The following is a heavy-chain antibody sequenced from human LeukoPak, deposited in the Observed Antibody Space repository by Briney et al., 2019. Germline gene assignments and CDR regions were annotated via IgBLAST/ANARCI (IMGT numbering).Heavy chain of an antibody. CDR2: MLYTGTT. CDR1: GGSFSSHY. V-gene: IGHV4-59*11. CDR3: ARADSANYYDSGRYFNYFYMDV. Sequence: SETLSLTCTVSGGSFSSHYWNWIRQPPGKGLEFIGYMLYTGTTNLNPSLKSRVTISIDTSKGYFSLKLSAVTAADTAVYFCARADSANYYDSGRYFNYFYMDVWGRGITVTVSS. D-gene: IGHD3-10*01. J-gene: IGHJ6*03.